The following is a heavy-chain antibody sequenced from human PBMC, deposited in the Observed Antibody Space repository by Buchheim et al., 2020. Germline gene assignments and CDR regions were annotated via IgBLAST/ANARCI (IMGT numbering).Heavy chain of an antibody. CDR3: ARALSGSYYDY. D-gene: IGHD1-26*01. Sequence: QVQLVESGGGVVQPGRSLRLSCADSGFTFSSYAMHWVRQAPGKGLEWVAVISYDGSNKYYADSVKGRFTISRDNSKNTLYLQMNSLRAEDTAVYYCARALSGSYYDYWGQGTL. CDR1: GFTFSSYA. V-gene: IGHV3-30-3*01. J-gene: IGHJ4*02. CDR2: ISYDGSNK.